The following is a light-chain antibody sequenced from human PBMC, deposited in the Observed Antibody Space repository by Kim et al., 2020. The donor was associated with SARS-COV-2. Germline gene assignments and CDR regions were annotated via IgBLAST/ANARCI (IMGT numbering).Light chain of an antibody. CDR1: KLGHKD. Sequence: VAPGQTASITCYGDKLGHKDVGWYQQKPGQSPVLVIYQDSKRPTGIPERFSGSNSGNTATLTISGTQAMDEADYYCQAWDSSTQIFGTGTKVTVL. V-gene: IGLV3-1*01. J-gene: IGLJ1*01. CDR2: QDS. CDR3: QAWDSSTQI.